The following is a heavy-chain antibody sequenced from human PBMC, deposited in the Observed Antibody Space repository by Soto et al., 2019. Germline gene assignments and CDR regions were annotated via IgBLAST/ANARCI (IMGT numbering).Heavy chain of an antibody. J-gene: IGHJ5*02. V-gene: IGHV4-59*12. Sequence: SETLSLTCTVSGGSISSYYWSWIRQPPGKGLEWIGYIYYSGSTNYNPSLKSRVTISVDTSKNQFSLKLTSVTAADTAVYYCAREEDYYGSGSYYNKYNWFDPWGQGTLVTVSS. CDR1: GGSISSYY. CDR3: AREEDYYGSGSYYNKYNWFDP. CDR2: IYYSGST. D-gene: IGHD3-10*01.